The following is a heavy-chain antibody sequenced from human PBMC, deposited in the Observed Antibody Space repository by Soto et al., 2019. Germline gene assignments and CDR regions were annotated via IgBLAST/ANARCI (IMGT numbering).Heavy chain of an antibody. J-gene: IGHJ4*02. D-gene: IGHD5-18*01. CDR1: GFVFSSYG. V-gene: IGHV3-33*06. CDR3: AKLSGYGYEDY. Sequence: GGSLRLSCATSGFVFSSYGMQWVRQAPGKGLEWVAAIWHDGSEKYYADLVKGRFTISGDNSKSTLYLQMNSLRAEDTALYYCAKLSGYGYEDYWGQGTLVTVSS. CDR2: IWHDGSEK.